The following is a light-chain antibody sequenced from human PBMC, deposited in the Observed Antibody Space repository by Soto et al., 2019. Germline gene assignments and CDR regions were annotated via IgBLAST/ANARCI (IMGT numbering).Light chain of an antibody. J-gene: IGKJ1*01. CDR1: QSVSSSS. V-gene: IGKV3-20*01. Sequence: EIVLTQSPGTLSLSPGQRATLSCRASQSVSSSSLAWYQQRPGQAPRLLIYGASTRAAGIPDRFGGSGSGTDFTLTISRLEPEDFAVYYCQQYGSSGTFGQGTKVDIK. CDR2: GAS. CDR3: QQYGSSGT.